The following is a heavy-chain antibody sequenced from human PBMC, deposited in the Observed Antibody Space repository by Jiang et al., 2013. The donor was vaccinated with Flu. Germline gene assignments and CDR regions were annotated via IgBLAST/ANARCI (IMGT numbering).Heavy chain of an antibody. J-gene: IGHJ3*02. CDR2: IIPIFGTA. Sequence: SGAEVKKPGSSVKVSCKASGGTFSSYAISWVRQAPGQGLEWMGGIIPIFGTANYAQKFQGRVTITADESTSTAYMELSSLRSEDTAVYYCARVGDYGDYDRAWGAFDIWGQGTMVTVSS. CDR1: GGTFSSYA. CDR3: ARVGDYGDYDRAWGAFDI. D-gene: IGHD4-17*01. V-gene: IGHV1-69*01.